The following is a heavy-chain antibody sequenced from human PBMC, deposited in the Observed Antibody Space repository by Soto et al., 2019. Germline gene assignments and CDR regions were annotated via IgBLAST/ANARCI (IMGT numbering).Heavy chain of an antibody. Sequence: QVQLQESGPGLVKPSETLSLTCTVSGGSISSYYWSWIRQPPGKGLEWIGYIYYSGSTNYNPSLKSRVTISVDTSKNQFSQKLSSVTAADTAVYYCARAHATGGFDYWGQGTLVTVSS. CDR2: IYYSGST. J-gene: IGHJ4*02. CDR1: GGSISSYY. CDR3: ARAHATGGFDY. D-gene: IGHD3-10*01. V-gene: IGHV4-59*01.